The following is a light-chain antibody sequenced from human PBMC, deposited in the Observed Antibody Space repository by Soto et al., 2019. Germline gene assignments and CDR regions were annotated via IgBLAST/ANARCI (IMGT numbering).Light chain of an antibody. J-gene: IGKJ4*01. Sequence: EIVMTQSPATLSVSPGERAILSCRASQSVSSDLAWFQQKRGQAPRLLIHRASTRATGVPARFSGSGSGTEFTLSISILQSEDFAVFYCQQYKHWRLNCGGGTKVESK. V-gene: IGKV3-15*01. CDR3: QQYKHWRLN. CDR1: QSVSSD. CDR2: RAS.